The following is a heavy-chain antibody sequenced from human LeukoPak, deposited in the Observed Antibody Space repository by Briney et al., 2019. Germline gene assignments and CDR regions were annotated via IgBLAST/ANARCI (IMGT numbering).Heavy chain of an antibody. D-gene: IGHD3-10*01. J-gene: IGHJ3*02. CDR2: IYYSGST. V-gene: IGHV4-59*01. CDR3: ARAPITMVRGVSAFDI. Sequence: PSETLSLTCTVSGGSISSYYWSWIRQPPGEGLEWIGYIYYSGSTNYNPSLKSRVTISVDTSKNQFSLKLSSVTAADTAVYYCARAPITMVRGVSAFDIWGQGTMVTVSS. CDR1: GGSISSYY.